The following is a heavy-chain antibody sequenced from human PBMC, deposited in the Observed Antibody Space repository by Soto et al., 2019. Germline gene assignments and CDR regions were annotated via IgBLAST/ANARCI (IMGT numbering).Heavy chain of an antibody. D-gene: IGHD1-26*01. CDR3: AKGRRWGAPADLFDY. V-gene: IGHV3-23*01. CDR1: EFTFSNYA. CDR2: ITGSGGNT. Sequence: PGGSLRLSCAASEFTFSNYAMSWVRQAPGKGLEWVSAITGSGGNTYYADSVKGRFTISRDNSKNTLYLQMNSLRAEDTAIYYCAKGRRWGAPADLFDYWGQGTLVTVSS. J-gene: IGHJ4*02.